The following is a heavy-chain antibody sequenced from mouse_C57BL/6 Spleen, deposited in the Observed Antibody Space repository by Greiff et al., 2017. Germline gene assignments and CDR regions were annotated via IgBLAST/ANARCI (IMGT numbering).Heavy chain of an antibody. CDR3: TRWGGNYVDFDY. J-gene: IGHJ2*01. D-gene: IGHD2-1*01. CDR2: INPYNGGT. CDR1: GYTFTDYY. Sequence: EVQLQQSGPVLVKPGASVKMSCKASGYTFTDYYMNWVKQSHGKSLEWIGVINPYNGGTSYNQKFKGKATLTVDKSSSTAYMELRSLTSEDSAVYYCTRWGGNYVDFDYWGQGTTLTVSS. V-gene: IGHV1-19*01.